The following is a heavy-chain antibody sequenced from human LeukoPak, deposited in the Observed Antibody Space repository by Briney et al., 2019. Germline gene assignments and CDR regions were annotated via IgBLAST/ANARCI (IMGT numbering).Heavy chain of an antibody. J-gene: IGHJ6*02. CDR3: AKDFLRSYYYYGMDV. CDR2: ISYDGSNK. Sequence: GGSLRLSCAASGFTFSSYAMHWVRQAPGKGLEWVAVISYDGSNKYYADSVKGRFTISRDNSKNTLYLQMNSLRAEDTAVYYCAKDFLRSYYYYGMDVWGQGTTVTVSS. V-gene: IGHV3-30-3*01. CDR1: GFTFSSYA.